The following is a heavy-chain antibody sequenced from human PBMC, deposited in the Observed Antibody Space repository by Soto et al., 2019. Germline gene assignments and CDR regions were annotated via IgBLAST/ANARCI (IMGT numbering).Heavy chain of an antibody. V-gene: IGHV3-23*01. Sequence: EVQLLESGGGLVQPGGSLRLSCAASGFTFSSYAMSWVRQAPGKGLEWVSAISGSGGSTYYADSVKGRFTISRDNSKNTLYLQMNSLRAEDTAVYYCATKSGYDYIWGRYPAVGKRHDYWGQGTLVTVSS. CDR1: GFTFSSYA. J-gene: IGHJ4*02. CDR3: ATKSGYDYIWGRYPAVGKRHDY. CDR2: ISGSGGST. D-gene: IGHD3-16*02.